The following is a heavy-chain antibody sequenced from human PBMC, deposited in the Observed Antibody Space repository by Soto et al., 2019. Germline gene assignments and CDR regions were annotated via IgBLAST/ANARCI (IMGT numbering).Heavy chain of an antibody. Sequence: PSETLSLTCTVSGGSISSSGYYWTWIRQHPGKGLEWIGCIYYSGSTYYNPSLKSRITISVDTSKNQFSLKLSSVTAADTAVYYCARTYYYDSSGYYREYFQHWGQGTLVTVSS. V-gene: IGHV4-31*03. J-gene: IGHJ1*01. CDR1: GGSISSSGYY. CDR2: IYYSGST. CDR3: ARTYYYDSSGYYREYFQH. D-gene: IGHD3-22*01.